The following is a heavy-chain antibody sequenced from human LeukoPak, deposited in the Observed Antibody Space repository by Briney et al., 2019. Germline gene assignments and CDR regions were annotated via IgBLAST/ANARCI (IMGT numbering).Heavy chain of an antibody. V-gene: IGHV3-7*03. Sequence: GGSLRLSCAASGFTFSSYWMSWVRQAPGKGLEWVANIKQDGSEKYYVDSVKGRFTISRDNAKNSLYLQMNSLRAEDTAVYYCARERYSSSWYPSGDYYYYYGMDVWGQGTTVTVSS. J-gene: IGHJ6*02. CDR1: GFTFSSYW. CDR2: IKQDGSEK. D-gene: IGHD6-13*01. CDR3: ARERYSSSWYPSGDYYYYYGMDV.